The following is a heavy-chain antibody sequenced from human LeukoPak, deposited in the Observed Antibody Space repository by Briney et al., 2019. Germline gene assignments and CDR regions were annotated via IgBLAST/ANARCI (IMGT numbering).Heavy chain of an antibody. CDR3: ARDASEHYYYMDV. CDR1: GFTFSSFW. V-gene: IGHV3-74*01. Sequence: GGSLRLSCAASGFTFSSFWMHWVRQAPGRGLVWVSHTNSDGSTTDYADSVRGRFTISRDNAKNTLYLHMNSLTVEDTAVYYCARDASEHYYYMDVWGKGTTVTVSS. D-gene: IGHD1-26*01. CDR2: TNSDGSTT. J-gene: IGHJ6*03.